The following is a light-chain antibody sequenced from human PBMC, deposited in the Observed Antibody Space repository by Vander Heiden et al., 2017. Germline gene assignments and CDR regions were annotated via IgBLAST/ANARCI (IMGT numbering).Light chain of an antibody. Sequence: ANRITPSSSPPSASTGDRVTITCRASQGISSYLVWYQQKPGKAPKLLIYAASTLPSGVPSRFSGSGSGTEFTLTISCLQSEDFATYYCQQYYNYPRTFGQGTKLEIK. J-gene: IGKJ2*02. CDR2: AAS. CDR3: QQYYNYPRT. V-gene: IGKV1-8*01. CDR1: QGISSY.